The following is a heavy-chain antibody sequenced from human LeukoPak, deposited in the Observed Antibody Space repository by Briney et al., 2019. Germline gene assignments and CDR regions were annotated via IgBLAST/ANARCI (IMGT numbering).Heavy chain of an antibody. Sequence: GESLKISCKGSGYSFASYWIGWVRQMPGKGLEWMGIIYPGDSDTRYSPSFQGQVTISAEKSISTAYLQWSSLKVSDTALYYCASRKKGMATAGFDFWGQGTLVTVSS. CDR1: GYSFASYW. CDR2: IYPGDSDT. D-gene: IGHD5-24*01. J-gene: IGHJ4*02. V-gene: IGHV5-51*01. CDR3: ASRKKGMATAGFDF.